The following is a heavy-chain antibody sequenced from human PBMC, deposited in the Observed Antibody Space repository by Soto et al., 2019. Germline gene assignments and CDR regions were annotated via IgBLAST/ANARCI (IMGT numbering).Heavy chain of an antibody. V-gene: IGHV4-30-2*05. D-gene: IGHD3-10*01. CDR2: IYHSGST. J-gene: IGHJ6*02. Sequence: TLSLSCAVSGGAVSGGGYSWSWIGQPPGKGLEWIGYIYHSGSTYYNPSLKSRVTISVDTSKNQFSLKLSSVTAADTAVYYCAQTMVRGTYGMDVWGQRTTVTVSS. CDR1: GGAVSGGGYS. CDR3: AQTMVRGTYGMDV.